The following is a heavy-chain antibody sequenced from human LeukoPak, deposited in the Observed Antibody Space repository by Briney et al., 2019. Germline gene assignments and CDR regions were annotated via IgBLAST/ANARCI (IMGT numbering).Heavy chain of an antibody. CDR2: INPSGGST. CDR1: GYTFTSYY. V-gene: IGHV1-46*01. D-gene: IGHD3-9*01. J-gene: IGHJ4*02. CDR3: ARQYYDILTGYYIHFDY. Sequence: ASVKVSCKASGYTFTSYYMHWVRQAAGQGLEWMGIINPSGGSTSYAQKFQGRVTMTRDKSISTAYLQWSSLKASDTAMYYCARQYYDILTGYYIHFDYWGQGTLVTVSS.